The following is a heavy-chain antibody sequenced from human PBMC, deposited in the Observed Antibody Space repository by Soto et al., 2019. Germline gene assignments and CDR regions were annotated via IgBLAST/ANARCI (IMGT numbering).Heavy chain of an antibody. CDR3: SRAVGGFTYGYPDY. J-gene: IGHJ4*02. CDR1: GFSLSTTGMC. Sequence: SGHTLVNPTQTLTLTCTFSGFSLSTTGMCVSWIRQPPGKALEWLALIDWADDKYYSTSLKTRLTISKDTSKNQVVLTMTNVEPVDTARYVCSRAVGGFTYGYPDYWGQGTMVTVSS. CDR2: IDWADDK. D-gene: IGHD5-18*01. V-gene: IGHV2-70*01.